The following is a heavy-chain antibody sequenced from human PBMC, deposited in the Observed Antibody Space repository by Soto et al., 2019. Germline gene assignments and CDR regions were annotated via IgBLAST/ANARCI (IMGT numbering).Heavy chain of an antibody. Sequence: QVQLQESGPGLVQPSQTLSLTCTVSGASIGSGSYYWSWIRQYPGESLVWIGHIYDSGRTYYNPSLESRVSISIDRSKNEFSLTLTSVTAADTAVYYCARLTTIITGAFDDWGLGTVVTVSS. CDR1: GASIGSGSYY. D-gene: IGHD7-27*01. CDR3: ARLTTIITGAFDD. CDR2: IYDSGRT. J-gene: IGHJ4*02. V-gene: IGHV4-31*03.